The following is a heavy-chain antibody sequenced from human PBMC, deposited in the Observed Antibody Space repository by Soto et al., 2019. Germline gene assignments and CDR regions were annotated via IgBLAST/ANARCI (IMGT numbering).Heavy chain of an antibody. J-gene: IGHJ6*03. Sequence: ASVKVSCKASGYTFTSYYMHWVRQAPGQGLEWMGIINPSGGSTSYAQKFQGRVTMTRDTSTSTVYMELSSLRSEDTAVYYCARRGGWLRWEYYYYYYMDVWGKGTAVTVSS. D-gene: IGHD5-12*01. CDR1: GYTFTSYY. V-gene: IGHV1-46*03. CDR2: INPSGGST. CDR3: ARRGGWLRWEYYYYYYMDV.